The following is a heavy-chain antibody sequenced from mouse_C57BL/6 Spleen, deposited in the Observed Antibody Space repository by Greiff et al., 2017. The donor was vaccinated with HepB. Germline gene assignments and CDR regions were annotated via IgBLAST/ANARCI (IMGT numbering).Heavy chain of an antibody. CDR3: AIPYYAYYCDY. CDR1: GYTFTSYW. Sequence: QVQLQQPGAELVKPGASVKLSCKASGYTFTSYWMHWVKQRPGQGLEWIGMIHPNSGSTNYNEKFKSKATLTVDKSSSTAYMQLSSLTSEDSAVYYCAIPYYAYYCDYWGQGTTLTVSS. D-gene: IGHD1-1*01. J-gene: IGHJ2*01. CDR2: IHPNSGST. V-gene: IGHV1-64*01.